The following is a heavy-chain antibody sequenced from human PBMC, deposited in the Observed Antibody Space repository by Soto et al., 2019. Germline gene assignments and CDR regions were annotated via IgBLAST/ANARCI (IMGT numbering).Heavy chain of an antibody. CDR2: INHSGST. CDR1: GGSFSGYY. V-gene: IGHV4-34*01. CDR3: AVVLSSSSGLFDY. D-gene: IGHD6-6*01. Sequence: SETLSLTCAVYGGSFSGYYWSWIRQPPGKGLEWIGEINHSGSTNYNPSLKSRVTISVDTSKNQFSLKLSSVTAADTAVYYCAVVLSSSSGLFDYWGQGTLVTVSS. J-gene: IGHJ4*02.